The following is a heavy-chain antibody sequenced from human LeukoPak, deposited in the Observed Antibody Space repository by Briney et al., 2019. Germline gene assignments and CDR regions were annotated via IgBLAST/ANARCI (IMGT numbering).Heavy chain of an antibody. CDR1: GFTFSSYS. D-gene: IGHD1-26*01. V-gene: IGHV3-21*01. J-gene: IGHJ4*02. CDR2: ISSSSYI. Sequence: PGGSLRLSCAASGFTFSSYSMNWVRQAPGKGLEWVSSISSSSYIYYANSVKGRFTISRDNAKNSLYLQMNSLRAEDTAVYYCAATHRGSYYPYWGQGTLVTVSS. CDR3: AATHRGSYYPY.